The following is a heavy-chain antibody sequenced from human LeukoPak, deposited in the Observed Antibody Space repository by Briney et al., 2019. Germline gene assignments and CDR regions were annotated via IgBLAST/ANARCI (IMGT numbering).Heavy chain of an antibody. CDR1: GCTVGSYA. D-gene: IGHD4-17*01. Sequence: VWSLRGSCAASGCTVGSYAKSGIRHAPGNGLELVSAIRGSVGITYCADAVKVRFTSSRDNSNNTPYLQMNNVRAEDTAVYYCAKDYGGYFDYWRQGPLVTVSP. J-gene: IGHJ4*02. CDR3: AKDYGGYFDY. CDR2: IRGSVGIT. V-gene: IGHV3-23*01.